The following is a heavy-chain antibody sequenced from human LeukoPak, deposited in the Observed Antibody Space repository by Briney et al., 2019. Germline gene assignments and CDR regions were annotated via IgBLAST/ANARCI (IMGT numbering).Heavy chain of an antibody. Sequence: SETLSLTCAVYGGSFSGYYWSWIRQPPGKGLEWIGEINHSGSTNYNPSLKSRVTISVDTSKNQFSLKLSSVTAADTAVYYCARGPPTNLPKRGYSYGSLRFDYWGQGTLVTVSS. CDR1: GGSFSGYY. CDR2: INHSGST. V-gene: IGHV4-34*01. D-gene: IGHD5-18*01. J-gene: IGHJ4*02. CDR3: ARGPPTNLPKRGYSYGSLRFDY.